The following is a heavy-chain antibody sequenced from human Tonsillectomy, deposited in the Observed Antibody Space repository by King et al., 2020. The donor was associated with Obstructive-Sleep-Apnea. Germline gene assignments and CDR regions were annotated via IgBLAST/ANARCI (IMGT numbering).Heavy chain of an antibody. CDR2: ISSSSSTI. V-gene: IGHV3-48*04. CDR3: ARQYSNYVGGYYYYYGMDV. Sequence: VQLVESGGGLVQPGGSLRLSCAASGFTFSSYSMNWVRQAPGKGLEWVSYISSSSSTIYYADSVKGRFTISRDNAKNSLYLQMNSLRAEDTAVYYCARQYSNYVGGYYYYYGMDVWGQGTTVTVSS. CDR1: GFTFSSYS. D-gene: IGHD4-11*01. J-gene: IGHJ6*02.